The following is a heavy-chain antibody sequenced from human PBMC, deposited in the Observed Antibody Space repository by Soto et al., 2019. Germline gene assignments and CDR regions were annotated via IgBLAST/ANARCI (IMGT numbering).Heavy chain of an antibody. CDR1: GFTFSNYW. J-gene: IGHJ4*02. Sequence: EVQVVESGGGLVQPGGSLRLSCAGSGFTFSNYWMTWVRQAPGKGPEWVANIKEDGSEKYYVDSVKGRFTISRDNAKSSLYLQMNSLRAEDTALYYCARRAYSSSWSAFDSWGQGTLVTVSS. D-gene: IGHD6-13*01. V-gene: IGHV3-7*01. CDR3: ARRAYSSSWSAFDS. CDR2: IKEDGSEK.